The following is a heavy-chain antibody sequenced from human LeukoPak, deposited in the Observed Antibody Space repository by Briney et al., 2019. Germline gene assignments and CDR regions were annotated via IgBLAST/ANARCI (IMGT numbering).Heavy chain of an antibody. J-gene: IGHJ4*02. V-gene: IGHV3-7*01. CDR1: GFIFSSYW. D-gene: IGHD3-10*01. Sequence: GGSLSLSCPASGFIFSSYWMSWVRQAPWKGRAWVANIKQDGSEKYYVGSVKGLFTISRENAKNSLYLKMNRLRAEDTAVYCCARESYYGYFDYWGQGTLVTVSS. CDR3: ARESYYGYFDY. CDR2: IKQDGSEK.